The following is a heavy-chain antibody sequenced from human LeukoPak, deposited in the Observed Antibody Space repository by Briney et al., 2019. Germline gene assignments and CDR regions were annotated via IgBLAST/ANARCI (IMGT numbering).Heavy chain of an antibody. CDR1: GYSISSGYY. D-gene: IGHD3-22*01. CDR2: IYHSGST. CDR3: VRVEVGVLN. J-gene: IGHJ4*02. V-gene: IGHV4-38-2*01. Sequence: SETLSLTCAVSGYSISSGYYWGWIRQPPGKGLEWIGSIYHSGSTYYNPSLKSRVTISVDTSKNQFSLKLSSVTAADTAVYYCVRVEVGVLNWGQGTLVTVSS.